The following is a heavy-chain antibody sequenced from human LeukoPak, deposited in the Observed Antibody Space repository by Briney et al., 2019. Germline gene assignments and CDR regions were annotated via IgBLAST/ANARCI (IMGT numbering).Heavy chain of an antibody. J-gene: IGHJ1*01. CDR3: AKDPLEQLSTIYFQN. CDR1: GFTFSIHP. V-gene: IGHV3-23*01. CDR2: IGGSGDST. Sequence: GGSLRLSCAASGFTFSIHPMSWVRQAPGKGLEWVSAIGGSGDSTYYADSVKGRFTISRDNSQNTLYLQMNSLRAEDTAVYYCAKDPLEQLSTIYFQNWGQGTLVTVSS. D-gene: IGHD6-6*01.